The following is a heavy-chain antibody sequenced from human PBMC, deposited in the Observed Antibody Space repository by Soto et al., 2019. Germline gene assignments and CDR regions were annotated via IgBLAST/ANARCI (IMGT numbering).Heavy chain of an antibody. V-gene: IGHV3-53*04. CDR1: GFTVSSNY. CDR2: IYSGGST. CDR3: AGGANYYDFWSGYLS. D-gene: IGHD3-3*01. Sequence: GGSLRLSCAASGFTVSSNYMSWVRQAPGKGLEWVSVIYSGGSTYYADSVKGRFTISRHNSKNTLYLQMNSLRAEDTAVYYCAGGANYYDFWSGYLSWGQGTLVTVS. J-gene: IGHJ4*02.